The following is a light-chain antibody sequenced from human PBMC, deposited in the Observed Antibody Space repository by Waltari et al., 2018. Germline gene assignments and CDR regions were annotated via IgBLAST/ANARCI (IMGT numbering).Light chain of an antibody. CDR3: QHYVRLPVT. V-gene: IGKV3-20*01. CDR1: QSISRT. Sequence: EIVLTQSPGTLSLSPGERATLSCRASQSISRTLAWYQQKPGQAPRLLIYGASTRPTGIPDGFSGSGSGTDFSLTISRLEPEDFAVYYCQHYVRLPVTFGQGTKVEIK. J-gene: IGKJ1*01. CDR2: GAS.